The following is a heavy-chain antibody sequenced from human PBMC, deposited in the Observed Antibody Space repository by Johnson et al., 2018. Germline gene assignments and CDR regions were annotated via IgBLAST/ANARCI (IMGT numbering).Heavy chain of an antibody. CDR3: ARDMVVTMVRGRTYSYSYMDV. D-gene: IGHD3-10*01. J-gene: IGHJ6*03. CDR2: IKQDGSER. V-gene: IGHV3-7*01. CDR1: GFTFSNCW. Sequence: VQLVQSGGGLVQPGGSLRLSCAASGFTFSNCWMTWVRQAPGKGLEWVANIKQDGSERYYVDSVRGRFTISRDNAKNSLYLQMNSRRAGDAAVYDCARDMVVTMVRGRTYSYSYMDVWGKGTTVTVSS.